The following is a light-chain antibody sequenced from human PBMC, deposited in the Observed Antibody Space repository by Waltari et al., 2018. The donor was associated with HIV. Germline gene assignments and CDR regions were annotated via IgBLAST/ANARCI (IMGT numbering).Light chain of an antibody. Sequence: ENVLTQSPATLSLSPGERATLSCRASQSIRSNLAWYQQKPGQAPRLLIYGASTRATGIPVRFSGSGSGTEFTLTISSLQSEDFAVYYCQQYNNWPPYTFGQGTKLEIK. CDR2: GAS. CDR1: QSIRSN. J-gene: IGKJ2*01. V-gene: IGKV3-15*01. CDR3: QQYNNWPPYT.